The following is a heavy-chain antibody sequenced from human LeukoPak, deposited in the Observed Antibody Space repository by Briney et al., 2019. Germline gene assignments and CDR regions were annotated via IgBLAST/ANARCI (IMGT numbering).Heavy chain of an antibody. J-gene: IGHJ4*02. CDR2: ISGSGGST. CDR3: AKSLPVVVMAGGIDY. V-gene: IGHV3-23*01. Sequence: GGSLRLSCAASGFTFSSYAMSWVRQAPGKGLEGVSAISGSGGSTYYADSVKGRFTISRDNSKNTLYLQMNSLRAEDTAVYYCAKSLPVVVMAGGIDYWGQGTLVTVSS. CDR1: GFTFSSYA. D-gene: IGHD3-22*01.